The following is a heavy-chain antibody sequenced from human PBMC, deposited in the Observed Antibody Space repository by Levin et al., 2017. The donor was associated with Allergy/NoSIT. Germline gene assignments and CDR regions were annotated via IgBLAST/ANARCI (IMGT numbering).Heavy chain of an antibody. V-gene: IGHV1-2*02. Sequence: VASVKVSCKASGYTFTGYYMHWVRQAPGQGLEWMGWINPNSGGTNYAQKFQGRVTMTRDTSISTAYMELSRLRSDDTAVYYCARDFRYSSSWTANWFDPWGQGTLVTVSS. CDR1: GYTFTGYY. D-gene: IGHD6-13*01. CDR2: INPNSGGT. CDR3: ARDFRYSSSWTANWFDP. J-gene: IGHJ5*02.